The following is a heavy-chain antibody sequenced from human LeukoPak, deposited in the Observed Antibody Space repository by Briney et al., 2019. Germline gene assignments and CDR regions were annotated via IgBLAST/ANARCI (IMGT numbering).Heavy chain of an antibody. D-gene: IGHD2-15*01. Sequence: ASVTVSCKASGYTFTRYYLHWVRQAPGQGLEWMGWINPASGGTNYAQNFKGRVTMTRDTSISTVYMELSGLRSEDTAVYYCARDLLVVASMGSDSWGQGTLVTVSS. J-gene: IGHJ4*02. V-gene: IGHV1-2*02. CDR1: GYTFTRYY. CDR3: ARDLLVVASMGSDS. CDR2: INPASGGT.